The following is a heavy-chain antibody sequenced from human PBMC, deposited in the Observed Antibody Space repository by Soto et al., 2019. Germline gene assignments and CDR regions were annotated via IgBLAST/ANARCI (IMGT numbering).Heavy chain of an antibody. Sequence: SQTLSLTCAISGDSVSSNSAAWNWIRQSPSRGLEWLGRTYYRSKWYNDYAVSVKGRITINPDTSKNQFSLQLNSVTPEDTAVYYCAMTMVRGARKSNWFDPWGQGTLVTVSS. D-gene: IGHD3-10*01. J-gene: IGHJ5*02. CDR3: AMTMVRGARKSNWFDP. CDR1: GDSVSSNSAA. CDR2: TYYRSKWYN. V-gene: IGHV6-1*01.